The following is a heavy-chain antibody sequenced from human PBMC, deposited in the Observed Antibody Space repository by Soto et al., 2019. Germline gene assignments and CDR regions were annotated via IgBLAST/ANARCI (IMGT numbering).Heavy chain of an antibody. Sequence: EVQLVESGGGLVQPGGSLRLSCAASGFTFRNYWMSWVRQAPGKGLEWVANIKQDGTEKNYVDSVRGRFTISRDNAKNSLDLHMNSLTAEDTAVYYCASVAIRGQGTLVTVSS. D-gene: IGHD5-12*01. CDR2: IKQDGTEK. J-gene: IGHJ4*02. V-gene: IGHV3-7*01. CDR1: GFTFRNYW. CDR3: ASVAI.